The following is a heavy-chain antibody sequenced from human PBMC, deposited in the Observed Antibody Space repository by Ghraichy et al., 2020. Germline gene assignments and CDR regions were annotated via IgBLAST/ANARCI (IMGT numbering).Heavy chain of an antibody. J-gene: IGHJ6*02. CDR1: GFTFSSYG. V-gene: IGHV3-30*02. D-gene: IGHD2-21*01. Sequence: GGSLRLSCAASGFTFSSYGMHWVRQAPGKGLEWVAFIRYDGSNKYEADSVMSRFTISSDNSKMTLYLHMNRLRAEDTAVYYCTKDPPEYGGDCYRYGMDAWGQGTTVTVSS. CDR3: TKDPPEYGGDCYRYGMDA. CDR2: IRYDGSNK.